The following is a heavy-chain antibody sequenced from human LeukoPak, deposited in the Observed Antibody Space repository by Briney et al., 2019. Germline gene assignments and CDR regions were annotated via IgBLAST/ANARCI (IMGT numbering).Heavy chain of an antibody. V-gene: IGHV4-34*01. J-gene: IGHJ5*02. Sequence: SETLSLTCAVYGGSFSGYYWSWIRQPPGKGLEWIGDVSYNGKTNHNPSLKSRVTLLVDTSKNQCSLKLTSVTAADTAVYYCARGAAPGIRGWFDPWGQGTLVTVSS. CDR1: GGSFSGYY. CDR3: ARGAAPGIRGWFDP. D-gene: IGHD6-13*01. CDR2: VSYNGKT.